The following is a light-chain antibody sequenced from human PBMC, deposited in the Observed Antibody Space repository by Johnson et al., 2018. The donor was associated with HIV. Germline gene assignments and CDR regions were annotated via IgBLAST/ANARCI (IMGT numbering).Light chain of an antibody. V-gene: IGLV1-51*01. CDR1: SSNIGRNY. CDR3: GTWDSSLLAYV. CDR2: DNN. Sequence: QSVLTQPPSVSAAPGQKVTISCSGSSSNIGRNYVSWYQQLPGTAPKLLIFDNNKRPSGIPDRFPASKSGTSATLGITGLQPGDKADYYCGTWDSSLLAYVFGTGTKVTVL. J-gene: IGLJ1*01.